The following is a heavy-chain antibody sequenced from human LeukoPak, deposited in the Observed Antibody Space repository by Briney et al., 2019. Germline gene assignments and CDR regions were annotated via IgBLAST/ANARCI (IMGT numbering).Heavy chain of an antibody. CDR2: INPNSGGT. CDR1: GYTFTGYY. J-gene: IGHJ4*02. CDR3: ARDDYLWGTYDY. V-gene: IGHV1-2*06. Sequence: ASVKVSCKASGYTFTGYYMHWVRQAPGQGLGWMGRINPNSGGTDYAQKFQGRVTMTRDTSISTAYMELSRLRSDDTAVYYCARDDYLWGTYDYWGQGTLVTVSS. D-gene: IGHD3-16*01.